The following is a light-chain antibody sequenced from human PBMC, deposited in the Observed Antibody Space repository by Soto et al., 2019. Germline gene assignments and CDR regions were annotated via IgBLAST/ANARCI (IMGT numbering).Light chain of an antibody. Sequence: QSVLTQSPSASASLGASVKLTCTLSSGHSSYAIAWHQQQPEKGPRYLMKLNSDGNHSKGDVIPDRFSGSSSGAERYLTIASLQSEDEADYYCQTWGTGPWVFGGGTKLTVL. V-gene: IGLV4-69*01. CDR3: QTWGTGPWV. CDR1: SGHSSYA. J-gene: IGLJ3*02. CDR2: LNSDGNH.